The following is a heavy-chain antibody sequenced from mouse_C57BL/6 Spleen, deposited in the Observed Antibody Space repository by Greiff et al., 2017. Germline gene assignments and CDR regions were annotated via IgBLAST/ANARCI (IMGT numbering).Heavy chain of an antibody. CDR3: SRWATVVAPYYAMDY. CDR1: GYTFTSYW. Sequence: QVQLQQPGAELVKPGASVKLSCKASGYTFTSYWMHWVKQRPGRGLEWIGRIDPNSGGTKYNEKFKSKATLTVDKPSSTAYMLLSSLTSEDSAVYYCSRWATVVAPYYAMDYWGQGTSGTVSS. J-gene: IGHJ4*01. CDR2: IDPNSGGT. V-gene: IGHV1-72*01. D-gene: IGHD1-1*01.